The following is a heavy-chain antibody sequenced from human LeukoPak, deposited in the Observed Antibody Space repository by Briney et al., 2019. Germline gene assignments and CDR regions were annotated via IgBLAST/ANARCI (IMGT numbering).Heavy chain of an antibody. Sequence: SETLSLTCTVPGGSISSSNYYWGWIRQPPGKGLEWIGSIYYTGSTYYSPSLKRRVTISVDTSKNQFSLKLSSVTAADTAVYYCARSGRIAPREGYYYMDVWGKGTTVTVSS. J-gene: IGHJ6*03. CDR1: GGSISSSNYY. V-gene: IGHV4-39*01. D-gene: IGHD6-6*01. CDR3: ARSGRIAPREGYYYMDV. CDR2: IYYTGST.